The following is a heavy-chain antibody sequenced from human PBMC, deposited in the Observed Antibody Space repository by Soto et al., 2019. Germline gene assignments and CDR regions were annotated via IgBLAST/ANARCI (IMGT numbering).Heavy chain of an antibody. CDR3: ARENGVAAFDY. V-gene: IGHV3-33*01. D-gene: IGHD3-3*01. CDR2: IWYDGSNK. Sequence: GGSLRLSCAASGFTFSSYGMHWVRQAPGKGLEWVAVIWYDGSNKYYADSVKGRFTISRDNSKNTLYLQMNSLRAEDTAVFYCARENGVAAFDYWGQGTLVTVSS. CDR1: GFTFSSYG. J-gene: IGHJ4*02.